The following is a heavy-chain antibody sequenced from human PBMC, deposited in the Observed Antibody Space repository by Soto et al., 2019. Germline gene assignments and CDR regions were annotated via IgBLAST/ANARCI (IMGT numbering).Heavy chain of an antibody. J-gene: IGHJ4*02. CDR2: ISGSGGST. V-gene: IGHV3-23*01. D-gene: IGHD3-16*01. Sequence: EVQLLESGGGLVQPGGSLRLSCAASGFTFSSYAMSWVRQAPGKGLEWVSAISGSGGSTYYADSVKGRFTISRDNSKNTLYLQMNSLRAEDTAVYYCLPGGNEIEYYFDYWGQGTLVTVSS. CDR3: LPGGNEIEYYFDY. CDR1: GFTFSSYA.